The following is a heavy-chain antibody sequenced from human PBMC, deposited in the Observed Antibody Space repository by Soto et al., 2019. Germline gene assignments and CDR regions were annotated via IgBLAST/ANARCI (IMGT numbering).Heavy chain of an antibody. V-gene: IGHV4-34*01. D-gene: IGHD3-10*01. Sequence: QVQLQQWGAGLLKPSETLSLTCAVYGGSFSGYYWSWIRQPPGKGLEWIGEINHSGSTNYNPSLKSRVTISVDTSKNQSSLKLSSVTAADTAVYYCASNYGSGSYGMDVWGQGTTVTVSS. CDR3: ASNYGSGSYGMDV. CDR1: GGSFSGYY. CDR2: INHSGST. J-gene: IGHJ6*02.